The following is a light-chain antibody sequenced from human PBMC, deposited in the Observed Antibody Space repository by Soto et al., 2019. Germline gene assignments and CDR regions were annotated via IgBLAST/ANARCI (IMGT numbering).Light chain of an antibody. CDR2: GAS. CDR3: QQYGSSLCT. J-gene: IGKJ2*02. CDR1: QSVSSSY. Sequence: EIVLTQSPGTLSLSPGERATLSCRASQSVSSSYLACYQQKPGQAPRLLIYGASSRATGIPDRFSGSGSGTDFTLTISRLEPEDFAVYYWQQYGSSLCTFGQGTKLEIK. V-gene: IGKV3-20*01.